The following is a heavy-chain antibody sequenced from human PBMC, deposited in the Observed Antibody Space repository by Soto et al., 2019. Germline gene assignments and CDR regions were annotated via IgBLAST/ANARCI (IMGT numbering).Heavy chain of an antibody. V-gene: IGHV1-24*01. CDR2: FDPEDGET. D-gene: IGHD4-17*01. Sequence: GSVEVSCKVSGYTLTELSMHWVRQAPGKGLEWMGGFDPEDGETIYAQKFQGRVTMTEDTSTGTAYMELSSLRSEDTAVYYCATYYGDYADWYFDLWGRGTLVTVSS. J-gene: IGHJ2*01. CDR3: ATYYGDYADWYFDL. CDR1: GYTLTELS.